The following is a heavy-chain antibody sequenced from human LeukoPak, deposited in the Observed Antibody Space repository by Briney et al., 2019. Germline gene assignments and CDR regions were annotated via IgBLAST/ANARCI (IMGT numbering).Heavy chain of an antibody. CDR1: VGSTTVVNT. CDR3: ARLEAAAGHYCYYGPDC. CDR2: ISAGGYT. J-gene: IGHJ6*02. V-gene: IGHV4-4*07. D-gene: IGHD6-13*01. Sequence: SETLSLTRAVSVGSTTVVNTSSVPQPAGKGLEWIGLISAGGYTNYNPSLKSRVTMSVDTSKDQFSLMLSAVTAADAAVYYCARLEAAAGHYCYYGPDCWLRRSTVTVSS.